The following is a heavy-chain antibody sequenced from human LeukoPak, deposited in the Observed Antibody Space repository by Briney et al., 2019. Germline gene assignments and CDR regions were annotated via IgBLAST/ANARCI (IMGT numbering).Heavy chain of an antibody. CDR1: GGTFSSYA. CDR2: ISAYNGNT. V-gene: IGHV1-18*01. J-gene: IGHJ4*02. Sequence: ASVKVSCKASGGTFSSYAISWVRQAPGQGLEWMGWISAYNGNTNYAQKFQGRVTMTTDTSTSTAYMELRSLRSDDTAVYYCAREVGSGNWIHFDYWGQGTLVTVSS. CDR3: AREVGSGNWIHFDY. D-gene: IGHD1-1*01.